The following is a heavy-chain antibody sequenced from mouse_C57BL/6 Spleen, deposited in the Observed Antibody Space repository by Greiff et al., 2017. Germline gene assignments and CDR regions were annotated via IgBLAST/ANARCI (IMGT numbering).Heavy chain of an antibody. V-gene: IGHV1-62-2*01. Sequence: QVQLQQSGAELVKPGASVKLSCKASGYTFTEYTIHWVKQRSGQGLEWIGWFYPGSGSIKYNEKFKDKATLTADKSSSTVYMELSRLTSEDSAVYCCARHEGAPYYGSPYYFDYWGQGTTLTVSS. CDR1: GYTFTEYT. D-gene: IGHD1-1*01. CDR2: FYPGSGSI. CDR3: ARHEGAPYYGSPYYFDY. J-gene: IGHJ2*01.